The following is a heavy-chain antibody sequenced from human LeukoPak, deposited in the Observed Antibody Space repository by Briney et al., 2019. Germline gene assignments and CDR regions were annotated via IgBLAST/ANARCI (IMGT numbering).Heavy chain of an antibody. CDR3: ARDLFYTYYYDSSGYRFDY. CDR1: GFTFSSYW. Sequence: GGSLRLSCAASGFTFSSYWMSWVRQAPGKGLEWVANIKQDGSEKYYVDSVKGRFTISRDNAKNSLSLQMNSLRAEDTAVYYCARDLFYTYYYDSSGYRFDYWGQGTLVTVSS. D-gene: IGHD3-22*01. CDR2: IKQDGSEK. J-gene: IGHJ4*02. V-gene: IGHV3-7*01.